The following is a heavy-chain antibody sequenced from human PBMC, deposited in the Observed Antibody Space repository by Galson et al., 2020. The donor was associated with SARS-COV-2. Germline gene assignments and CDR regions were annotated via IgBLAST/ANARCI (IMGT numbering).Heavy chain of an antibody. J-gene: IGHJ1*01. Sequence: GESLKISCAASGITFSDYYMCWLRQAPGKGLEWVSYISSSGSYKNYEDSVKGRFTISRDNAKNSLYLQMNSLRADDTARYFCARNGGGCSGGICYGAEYFQYWGQGNPVTVSS. D-gene: IGHD2-15*01. CDR3: ARNGGGCSGGICYGAEYFQY. CDR2: ISSSGSYK. CDR1: GITFSDYY. V-gene: IGHV3-11*06.